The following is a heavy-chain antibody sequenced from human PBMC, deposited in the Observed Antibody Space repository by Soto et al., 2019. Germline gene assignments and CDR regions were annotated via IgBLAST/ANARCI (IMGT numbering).Heavy chain of an antibody. Sequence: QVQLVQSGPEVKKPGASVKVSCKTSGYVYISYGISWVRQAPGHGLEWVGGISAYTGKADYAQKFQGRVTMTTETSTSPAILELRSLRSDDTAVYDCARDKRYYGSGSYYSDSWGQGTLVTVSS. CDR1: GYVYISYG. CDR3: ARDKRYYGSGSYYSDS. V-gene: IGHV1-18*04. D-gene: IGHD3-10*01. J-gene: IGHJ4*02. CDR2: ISAYTGKA.